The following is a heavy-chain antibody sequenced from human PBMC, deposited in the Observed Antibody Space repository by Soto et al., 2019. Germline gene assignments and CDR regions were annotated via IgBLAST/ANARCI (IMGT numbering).Heavy chain of an antibody. Sequence: EASVKVSCKGSGYTFTNYYMHWVRQAPGQGLGWMGIINPSGDSTSYSQKFQGRVTMTRESSTSTLYMELSSLRSEDTAVYYCARATRSGSPHFDHWGQGTLVTVSS. V-gene: IGHV1-46*01. J-gene: IGHJ5*02. CDR1: GYTFTNYY. CDR3: ARATRSGSPHFDH. D-gene: IGHD6-19*01. CDR2: INPSGDST.